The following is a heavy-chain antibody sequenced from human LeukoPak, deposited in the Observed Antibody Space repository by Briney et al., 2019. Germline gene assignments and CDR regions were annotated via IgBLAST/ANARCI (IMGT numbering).Heavy chain of an antibody. CDR1: GFTFSSYW. J-gene: IGHJ4*02. CDR2: INSDGSTT. D-gene: IGHD3-10*01. CDR3: AKGLYGSGSYPDY. V-gene: IGHV3-74*01. Sequence: GGSLRLSCAASGFTFSSYWMHWVRQAPGKGLVWVSRINSDGSTTNYADSVKGRFTISRDNAKNSLYLQMNSLRAEDMALYYCAKGLYGSGSYPDYWGQGTLVTVSS.